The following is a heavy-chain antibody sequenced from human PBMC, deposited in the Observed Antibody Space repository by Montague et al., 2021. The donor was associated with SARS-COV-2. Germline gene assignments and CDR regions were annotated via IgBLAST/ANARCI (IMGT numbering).Heavy chain of an antibody. V-gene: IGHV4-39*01. Sequence: SETLSLTCTVSGGSISSDTSYWGWIRQPPGKGLEWIGRMSYSGGAYYNPSLKSRVTISVDTSTNQFSLNLSSVTAADTSVYYCARHSLGLRSRDYDYYYGMDVWGQGTMVTVSS. CDR1: GGSISSDTSY. J-gene: IGHJ6*02. CDR3: ARHSLGLRSRDYDYYYGMDV. CDR2: MSYSGGA. D-gene: IGHD3-16*01.